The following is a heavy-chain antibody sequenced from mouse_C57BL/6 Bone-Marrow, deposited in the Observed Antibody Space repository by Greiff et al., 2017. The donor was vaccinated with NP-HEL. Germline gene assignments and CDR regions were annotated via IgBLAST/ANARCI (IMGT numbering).Heavy chain of an antibody. J-gene: IGHJ3*01. V-gene: IGHV5-9*01. CDR2: ISGGGGNT. CDR1: GFTFSSYT. Sequence: EVQGVESGGGLVKPGGSLKLSCAASGFTFSSYTMSWVRQTPEKRLEWVATISGGGGNTYYPDRVKGRFTISRDNAKNTLYLQMSSLRSEDTALYYCARRGYFAYWGQGTLVTVSA. D-gene: IGHD2-2*01. CDR3: ARRGYFAY.